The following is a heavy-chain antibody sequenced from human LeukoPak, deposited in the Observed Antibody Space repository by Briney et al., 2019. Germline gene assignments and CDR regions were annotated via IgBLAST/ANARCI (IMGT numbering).Heavy chain of an antibody. CDR1: GYTFTSYG. CDR3: ARDRGWPPAAFDI. V-gene: IGHV1-18*04. CDR2: ISAYNGNT. J-gene: IGHJ3*02. D-gene: IGHD1-26*01. Sequence: GASVKVSCKASGYTFTSYGISWVRQAPGQGLEWMGWISAYNGNTNYAQKLQGRVTITTDTSTSTAYMELSSLRSEDTAVYYCARDRGWPPAAFDIWGQGTMVTVSS.